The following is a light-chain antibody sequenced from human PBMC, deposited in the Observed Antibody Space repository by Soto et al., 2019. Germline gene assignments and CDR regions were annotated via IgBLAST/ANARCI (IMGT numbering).Light chain of an antibody. CDR3: QQYNGYSPRT. CDR1: QSIGNW. Sequence: IPLTPSPSSLSASVGDRFTITCRASQSIGNWLAWYQQKPGKAPNLLIYDASTLENGVPSRFSGSASGTDFTLTISSLQPYDFAAYYCQQYNGYSPRTFGQGTKVDIK. J-gene: IGKJ1*01. CDR2: DAS. V-gene: IGKV1-5*01.